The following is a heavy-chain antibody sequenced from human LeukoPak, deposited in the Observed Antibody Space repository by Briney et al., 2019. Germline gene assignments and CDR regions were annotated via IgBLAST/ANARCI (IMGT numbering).Heavy chain of an antibody. V-gene: IGHV1-2*02. Sequence: ASVKVSCKASGYTFTGYYMHWVRQAPGQGLEWMGWINPDSGGTNYAQKFQGRVAMTRDTSISTAYMELSRLTSDDTAVYFCARLNIPMGTFDYWGQGTLVTVSS. CDR1: GYTFTGYY. CDR3: ARLNIPMGTFDY. J-gene: IGHJ4*02. D-gene: IGHD2-2*02. CDR2: INPDSGGT.